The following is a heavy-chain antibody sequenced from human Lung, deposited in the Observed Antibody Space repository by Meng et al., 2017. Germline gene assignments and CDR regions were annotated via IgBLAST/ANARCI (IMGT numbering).Heavy chain of an antibody. CDR2: IYNSGST. CDR1: GGSISSSNYS. Sequence: QVARQNWRPVVANLSHPLSLTCTVSGGSISSSNYSWSWIRQPPGKGLEWSGHIYNSGSTYYNPSLKSRITISVDTSKNQFSLKLSSVTAADTAVYYCARGQKGYFDLWGRGTLVTVSS. V-gene: IGHV4-30-4*01. J-gene: IGHJ2*01. CDR3: ARGQKGYFDL.